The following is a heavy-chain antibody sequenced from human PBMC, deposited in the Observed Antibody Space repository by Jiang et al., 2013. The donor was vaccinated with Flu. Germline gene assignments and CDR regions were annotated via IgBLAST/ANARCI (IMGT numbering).Heavy chain of an antibody. V-gene: IGHV3-21*01. Sequence: VQLLESGGGLVKPGGSLRLSCAASGFTFSSYSMNWVRQAPGKGLEWVSSISSSSSYIYYADSVKGRFTISRDNAKNSLYLQMNSLRAEDMAVYYCARDPGEEMATLDDYWGQGTLVTVSS. CDR1: GFTFSSYS. D-gene: IGHD5-24*01. J-gene: IGHJ4*02. CDR2: ISSSSSYI. CDR3: ARDPGEEMATLDDY.